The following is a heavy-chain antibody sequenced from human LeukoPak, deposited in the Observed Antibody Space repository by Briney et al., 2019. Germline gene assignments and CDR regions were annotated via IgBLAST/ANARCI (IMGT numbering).Heavy chain of an antibody. CDR2: ISYDGSNK. CDR3: VRDLLRSSGITPRGAYYYYGMDV. Sequence: GGSLRPSCAASGFTFSSYAMHWVRQAPGKGLEWVAVISYDGSNKYYADSVKGRFTISRDNSKNTLYLQMNSLRAEDTAVYYCVRDLLRSSGITPRGAYYYYGMDVWGQGTTVTVSS. CDR1: GFTFSSYA. V-gene: IGHV3-30-3*01. J-gene: IGHJ6*02. D-gene: IGHD3-22*01.